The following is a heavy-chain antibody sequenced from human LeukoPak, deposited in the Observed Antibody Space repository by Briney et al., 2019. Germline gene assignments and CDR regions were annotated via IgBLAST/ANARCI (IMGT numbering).Heavy chain of an antibody. CDR2: IYYSGST. Sequence: SETLSLTCTVSGGSISGYYWSWIRQPPGKGLEWIGYIYYSGSTNYNPSLKSRVTISVDTSKNQFSLKLSSVTAADTAVYYCARWLQSGPFDYWGQGTLVTVSS. CDR1: GGSISGYY. D-gene: IGHD5-12*01. J-gene: IGHJ4*02. V-gene: IGHV4-59*01. CDR3: ARWLQSGPFDY.